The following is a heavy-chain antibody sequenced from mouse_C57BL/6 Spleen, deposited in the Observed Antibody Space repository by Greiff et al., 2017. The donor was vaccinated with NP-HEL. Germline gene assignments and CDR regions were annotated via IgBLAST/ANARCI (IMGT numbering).Heavy chain of an antibody. CDR2: IYPGDGDT. Sequence: VQLQQSGPELVKPGASVKISCKASGYAFSSSWMNWVKQRPGKGLEWIGRIYPGDGDTNYNGKFKGKATLAADTSSSTAYMQRSSLTSEDAAVYFCARNYFAYWGQGTPVTVSA. V-gene: IGHV1-82*01. CDR1: GYAFSSSW. D-gene: IGHD2-1*01. CDR3: ARNYFAY. J-gene: IGHJ3*01.